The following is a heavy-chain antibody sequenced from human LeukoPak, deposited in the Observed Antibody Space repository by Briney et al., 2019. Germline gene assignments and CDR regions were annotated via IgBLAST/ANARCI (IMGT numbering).Heavy chain of an antibody. J-gene: IGHJ4*02. Sequence: ASVKVSCKASGYTFTSYGISWVRQAPGQGLEWMGWISAYNGNTNYAQKLQGRVTMTTDTSTSTAYMELRSLRSDDTAVYYCARSRTIDGYLIAFDYWGQGTLVTVSS. CDR1: GYTFTSYG. CDR2: ISAYNGNT. D-gene: IGHD5-24*01. V-gene: IGHV1-18*01. CDR3: ARSRTIDGYLIAFDY.